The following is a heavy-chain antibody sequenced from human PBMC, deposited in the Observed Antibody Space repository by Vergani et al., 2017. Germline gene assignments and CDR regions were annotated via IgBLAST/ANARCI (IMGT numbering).Heavy chain of an antibody. CDR1: GFTFSSYS. J-gene: IGHJ4*02. D-gene: IGHD6-13*01. Sequence: EVQLLESGGGLVQPGGSLRLSCAASGFTFSSYSMNWVRQAPGKGLEWVSYIGSSSSTIYYADSVKGRFTISRDNAKNSLYLQMNSLRAEDTAVYYCARAKTKSLAAPLDYWGQGTLVTVSS. CDR3: ARAKTKSLAAPLDY. CDR2: IGSSSSTI. V-gene: IGHV3-48*04.